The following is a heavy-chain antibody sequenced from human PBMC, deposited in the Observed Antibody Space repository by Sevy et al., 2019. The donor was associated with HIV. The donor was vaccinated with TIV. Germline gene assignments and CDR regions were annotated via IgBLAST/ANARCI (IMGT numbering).Heavy chain of an antibody. Sequence: GGSLRLSCAASGFTFDDYAMHWVRQAPGKGLEWVSGISWNSGSIGYADSVKGRFTISRDNAKNSLYLQMSSLRAEDTAVYYCARSGSSLYGMDVWGQGTTVTVSS. CDR3: ARSGSSLYGMDV. V-gene: IGHV3-9*01. CDR1: GFTFDDYA. J-gene: IGHJ6*02. D-gene: IGHD1-26*01. CDR2: ISWNSGSI.